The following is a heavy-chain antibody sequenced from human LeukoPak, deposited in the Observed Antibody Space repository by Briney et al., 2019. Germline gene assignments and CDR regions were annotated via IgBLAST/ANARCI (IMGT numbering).Heavy chain of an antibody. CDR1: GFTFSDYY. CDR2: ISGIGSP. J-gene: IGHJ4*02. V-gene: IGHV3-11*01. Sequence: PGGSLRLSCAASGFTFSDYYMTWIRQAPGKGLEGVSYISGIGSPSYADSVTGRFTISRDNAKNSLYLQMSSLRAEDTAVYYCARAPTGQIDYWGQGTLVTVSS. D-gene: IGHD3-9*01. CDR3: ARAPTGQIDY.